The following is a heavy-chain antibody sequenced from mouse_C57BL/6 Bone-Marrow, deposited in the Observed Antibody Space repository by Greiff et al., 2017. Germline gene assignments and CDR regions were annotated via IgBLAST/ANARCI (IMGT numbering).Heavy chain of an antibody. CDR2: INYDGSST. CDR3: ARGYDDYFDY. V-gene: IGHV5-16*01. CDR1: GFTFSDYY. Sequence: EVMLVESEGGLVQPGSSMKLSCTASGFTFSDYYMAWVRQVPEKGLEWVANINYDGSSTYYLDSLKTRFIISRDNAKNILYLQMSSLKSEDTATYYCARGYDDYFDYWGQGTTLTVSS. D-gene: IGHD2-12*01. J-gene: IGHJ2*01.